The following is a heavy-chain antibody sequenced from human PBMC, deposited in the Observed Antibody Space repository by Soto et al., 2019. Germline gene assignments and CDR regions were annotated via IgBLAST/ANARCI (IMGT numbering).Heavy chain of an antibody. Sequence: GGSLRLSCAASGFTFSSYGMHWVRQAPGKGLEWVAVISYDGSNKYSADSVKGRFTISRDNSKNTLYLQMNSLRAEDTAVYYCAKIMGRYYFDYWGQGTLVTVSS. D-gene: IGHD3-10*01. CDR2: ISYDGSNK. J-gene: IGHJ4*02. CDR1: GFTFSSYG. V-gene: IGHV3-30*18. CDR3: AKIMGRYYFDY.